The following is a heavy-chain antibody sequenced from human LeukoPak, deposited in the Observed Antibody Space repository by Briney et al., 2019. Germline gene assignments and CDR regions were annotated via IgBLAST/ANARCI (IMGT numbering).Heavy chain of an antibody. V-gene: IGHV3-30-3*01. D-gene: IGHD3-22*01. J-gene: IGHJ4*02. Sequence: GGSLRLSCAASGFTFSSYAMHWVRQAPGKGLEWVAVISYDGSNKYYADSVKGRFTISRDNSKNTLYLQMNSLRAEDTAVYYCARGTYYYDSCGYYYLDYWGQGTLVTVSS. CDR3: ARGTYYYDSCGYYYLDY. CDR2: ISYDGSNK. CDR1: GFTFSSYA.